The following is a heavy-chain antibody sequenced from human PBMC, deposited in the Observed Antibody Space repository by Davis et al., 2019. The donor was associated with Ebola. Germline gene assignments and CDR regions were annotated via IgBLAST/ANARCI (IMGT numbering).Heavy chain of an antibody. Sequence: SETLSLTRTVSGGSISSSSYYWGWIRQPPGKGLEWIGSIYYSGSTYYNPSLKSRVTISVDTSKNQFSLKLSSVTAADTAVYYCARGRRYSYGPPRYWGQGTLVTVSS. D-gene: IGHD5-18*01. CDR1: GGSISSSSYY. CDR3: ARGRRYSYGPPRY. CDR2: IYYSGST. V-gene: IGHV4-39*07. J-gene: IGHJ4*02.